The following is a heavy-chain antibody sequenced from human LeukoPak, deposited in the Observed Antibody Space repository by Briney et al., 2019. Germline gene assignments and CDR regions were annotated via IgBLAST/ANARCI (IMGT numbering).Heavy chain of an antibody. CDR1: GFTFSSYW. D-gene: IGHD1-26*01. J-gene: IGHJ4*02. CDR3: ARGWAIDY. V-gene: IGHV3-74*01. CDR2: ISGDGSSA. Sequence: GGSLRLSCAASGFASGFTFSSYWMHWVRQAPGKGPVLVSRISGDGSSAYHADSVKGRFTISRDNAKNTLYLQMNSLRAEDTAVYYCARGWAIDYWGQGTLVTVSS.